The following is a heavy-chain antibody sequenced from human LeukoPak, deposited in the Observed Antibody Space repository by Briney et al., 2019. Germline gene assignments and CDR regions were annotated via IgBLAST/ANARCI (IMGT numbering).Heavy chain of an antibody. V-gene: IGHV4-59*01. CDR3: ARERRDGYKVYFDY. CDR2: VYYSGST. J-gene: IGHJ4*02. D-gene: IGHD5-24*01. CDR1: GGSISSYY. Sequence: PSETLSLTCTVSGGSISSYYWSWIRQPPGKGLEWIGYVYYSGSTNYNPSLKSRVTISVDTSKNQFSLRLSFVTAADTAVYYCARERRDGYKVYFDYWGQGTLVTVSS.